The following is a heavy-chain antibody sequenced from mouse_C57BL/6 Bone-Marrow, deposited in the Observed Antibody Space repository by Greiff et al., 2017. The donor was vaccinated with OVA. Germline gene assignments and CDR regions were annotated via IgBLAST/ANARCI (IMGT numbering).Heavy chain of an antibody. CDR1: EYEFPSHD. CDR3: ARQDYYGRGFAY. D-gene: IGHD1-2*01. Sequence: DVMLVESGGGLVQPGESLKLSCESNEYEFPSHDMSWVRKTPEQRLELVAAINSDGGSTYYPDTMERRFIISRDNTKKTLYLQMSSLRSEDTALYYCARQDYYGRGFAYWGQGTLVTVSA. V-gene: IGHV5-2*01. J-gene: IGHJ3*01. CDR2: INSDGGST.